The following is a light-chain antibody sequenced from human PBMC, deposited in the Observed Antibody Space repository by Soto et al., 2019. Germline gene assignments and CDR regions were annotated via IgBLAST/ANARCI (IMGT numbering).Light chain of an antibody. V-gene: IGKV3-20*01. J-gene: IGKJ1*01. CDR3: QQYAGSPRT. CDR1: QNLGTLY. Sequence: EIVLTQSPGTLSVSPGERGTLSCRASQNLGTLYLAWFQQKSGQAPRLLIYGASRRATGVPDRFTGSGSGTDFTLTINRVQPEDFAVYFCQQYAGSPRTFGQGTKVDIK. CDR2: GAS.